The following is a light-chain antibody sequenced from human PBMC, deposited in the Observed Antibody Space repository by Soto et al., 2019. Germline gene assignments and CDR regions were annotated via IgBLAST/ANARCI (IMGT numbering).Light chain of an antibody. Sequence: EVVMTKSPATLSVSPGQRATLSCRASQSLNTNLVWYQQKPGQAPRLLIYGASTRATGIPARFSGSGSGTEFTLTISSLQSEDFAFYYCQQYDYWPRTFGQWTKVEIK. CDR3: QQYDYWPRT. CDR2: GAS. J-gene: IGKJ1*01. CDR1: QSLNTN. V-gene: IGKV3-15*01.